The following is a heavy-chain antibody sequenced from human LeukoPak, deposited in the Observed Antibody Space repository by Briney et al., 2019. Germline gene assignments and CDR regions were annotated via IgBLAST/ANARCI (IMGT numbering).Heavy chain of an antibody. CDR1: GFTFSSYA. CDR3: AKGVYYYDSSTYYYTYYFDY. V-gene: IGHV3-23*01. D-gene: IGHD3-22*01. J-gene: IGHJ4*02. Sequence: GGSLRLSCAASGFTFSSYAMSWVRQAPGKGLEWVSAISGSGSTSYYADSVKGRFTISRDNSKNTLNLQMNSLRAEDTAVYYCAKGVYYYDSSTYYYTYYFDYWGQGTLVTVSS. CDR2: ISGSGSTS.